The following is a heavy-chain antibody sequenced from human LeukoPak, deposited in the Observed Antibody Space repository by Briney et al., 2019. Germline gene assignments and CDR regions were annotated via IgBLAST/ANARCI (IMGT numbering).Heavy chain of an antibody. D-gene: IGHD6-19*01. CDR2: IKKDGSQT. CDR3: AGGTGWIFDH. CDR1: GFTFSSYS. V-gene: IGHV3-7*02. Sequence: GGSLRLSCAASGFTFSSYSMIWVRQAPGKGLEWVANIKKDGSQTYYVDSVKGRFTISRDNAKNLLYLQMNSLRAEDTAVYFCAGGTGWIFDHWGQGTLVTVSS. J-gene: IGHJ4*02.